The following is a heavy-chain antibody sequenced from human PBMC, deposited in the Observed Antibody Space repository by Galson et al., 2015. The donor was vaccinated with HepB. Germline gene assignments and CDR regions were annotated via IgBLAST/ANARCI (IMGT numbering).Heavy chain of an antibody. CDR2: IYSGGST. CDR1: GFTVSSNY. V-gene: IGHV3-66*02. D-gene: IGHD5-18*01. J-gene: IGHJ4*02. CDR3: ATSPGIQLWSLIRY. Sequence: SLRLSCAASGFTVSSNYMSWVRQAPGKGLEWVSVIYSGGSTYYADSVKGRFTISRDNSKNTLYLQMNSLRAEDTAVYYCATSPGIQLWSLIRYWGQGTLVTVSS.